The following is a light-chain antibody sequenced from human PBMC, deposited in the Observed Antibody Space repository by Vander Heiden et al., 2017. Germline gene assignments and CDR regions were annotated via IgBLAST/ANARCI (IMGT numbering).Light chain of an antibody. CDR2: DAS. V-gene: IGKV3-11*01. J-gene: IGKJ2*01. CDR3: QQRSNSYT. CDR1: QSVSSY. Sequence: EIVLTQSPATLSLSPGERATLSCRASQSVSSYLDWYQQKPGQAPRLLIYDASNRANGIPDRFSGSGSGTDFTLTISSLEPEDFAVYYWQQRSNSYTFGQGTKLEIK.